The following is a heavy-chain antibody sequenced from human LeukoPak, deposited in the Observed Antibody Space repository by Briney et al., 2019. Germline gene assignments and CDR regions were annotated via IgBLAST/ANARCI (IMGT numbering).Heavy chain of an antibody. Sequence: PSETLSLTCAVSGGSISSSNWWIWLRQPPGKGLEWIGEIYHSGRGNTNYNPSLKSRATISIDNAKNQFSLKLSSVTAADTAVYYCARDAEGSGSFGYWGQGTLVTVSS. D-gene: IGHD3-10*01. CDR1: GGSISSSNW. CDR3: ARDAEGSGSFGY. CDR2: IYHSGRGNT. V-gene: IGHV4/OR15-8*02. J-gene: IGHJ4*02.